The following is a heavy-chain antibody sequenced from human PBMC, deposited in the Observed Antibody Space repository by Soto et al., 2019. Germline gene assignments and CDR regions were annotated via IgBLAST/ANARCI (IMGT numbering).Heavy chain of an antibody. D-gene: IGHD2-8*01. V-gene: IGHV3-9*01. CDR3: SKDTSPGFYDANGHLDY. CDR2: INWDSGDI. CDR1: GISFGDYA. Sequence: GGTLRLSCVVSGISFGDYAMNWVRQAPGKGLEWVSGINWDSGDIGYADSVKGRFTISRDNAKNSLYLQMNSLKTEDTALYYCSKDTSPGFYDANGHLDYWGQGTPVTVSS. J-gene: IGHJ4*02.